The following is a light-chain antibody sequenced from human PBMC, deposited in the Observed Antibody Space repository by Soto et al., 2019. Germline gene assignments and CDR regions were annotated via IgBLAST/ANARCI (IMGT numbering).Light chain of an antibody. V-gene: IGKV1-39*01. CDR2: VAS. J-gene: IGKJ5*01. Sequence: DIQMTQSPCSLSASAGGRGTITCRASQSISRYLNWYQQKPGKAPNLLIYVASSLQSEVPSRFSGSGSGTDFTLTITSLQPEDFATYYCQQSYGTPITFGQGTRLEIK. CDR1: QSISRY. CDR3: QQSYGTPIT.